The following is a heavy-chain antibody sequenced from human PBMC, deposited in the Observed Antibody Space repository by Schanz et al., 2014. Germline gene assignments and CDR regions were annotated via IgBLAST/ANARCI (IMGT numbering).Heavy chain of an antibody. J-gene: IGHJ6*03. D-gene: IGHD5-12*01. V-gene: IGHV3-48*01. CDR2: ISSSSSTI. Sequence: EVQLVESGGGLVQPRGSLRLSCAASEFSFSSFGMNWVRQAPGKGLEWVSYISSSSSTIYYADSVKGRFTISRDNSKNMLYLQINNLRAEDTAAYYCARGGSSGYDFSIYYMDVWGKGTTVTVSS. CDR1: EFSFSSFG. CDR3: ARGGSSGYDFSIYYMDV.